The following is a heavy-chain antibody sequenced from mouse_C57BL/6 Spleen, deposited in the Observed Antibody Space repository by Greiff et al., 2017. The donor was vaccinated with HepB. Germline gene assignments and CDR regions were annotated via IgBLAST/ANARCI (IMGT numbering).Heavy chain of an antibody. J-gene: IGHJ2*01. CDR2: IDPETGGT. V-gene: IGHV1-15*01. CDR3: TRGPYVFDY. CDR1: GYTFTDYE. Sequence: QVQLQQSGAELVRPWASVTLSCKASGYTFTDYEMHWVKQTPVHGLEWIGAIDPETGGTAYNQKFKGKAILTADKSSSTAYMELRSLTSEDSAVYYCTRGPYVFDYWGQGTTLTVSS.